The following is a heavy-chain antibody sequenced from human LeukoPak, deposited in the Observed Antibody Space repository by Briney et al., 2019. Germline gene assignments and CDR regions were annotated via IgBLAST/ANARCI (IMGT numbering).Heavy chain of an antibody. D-gene: IGHD4-17*01. J-gene: IGHJ4*02. V-gene: IGHV3-21*01. CDR3: ASHRDYDAYDY. Sequence: GGSLRLSCAASGFTFSSYSMNCVRQAPGEGLEWVSSISSSSSYIYYADSVKGRFAISRDNAKNSLYLQMSSLRAEDTAVYYCASHRDYDAYDYWGQGTLVTVSS. CDR1: GFTFSSYS. CDR2: ISSSSSYI.